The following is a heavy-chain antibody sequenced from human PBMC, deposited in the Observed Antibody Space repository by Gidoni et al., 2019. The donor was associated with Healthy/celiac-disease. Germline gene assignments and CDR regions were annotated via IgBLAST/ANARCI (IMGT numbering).Heavy chain of an antibody. CDR1: GFTFSSYG. D-gene: IGHD3-3*01. Sequence: QVQLVESGGGVVQPGRSLRLSCAASGFTFSSYGMHWVRQAPGKGLEWVAVIWYDGSNKYYADSVKGRFTISRDNSKNTLYLQMNSLRAEDTAVYYCAREGEYDFWSGYYRGYMDVWGKGTTVTVSS. J-gene: IGHJ6*03. CDR2: IWYDGSNK. CDR3: AREGEYDFWSGYYRGYMDV. V-gene: IGHV3-33*01.